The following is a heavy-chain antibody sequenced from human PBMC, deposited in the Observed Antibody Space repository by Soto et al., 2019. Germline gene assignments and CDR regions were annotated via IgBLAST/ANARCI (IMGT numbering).Heavy chain of an antibody. CDR2: ISGSGGST. V-gene: IGHV3-23*01. CDR1: GFTFSSYA. J-gene: IGHJ6*02. Sequence: GGSLRLSCAASGFTFSSYAMSWVRQAPGKGLEWVSAISGSGGSTYYADSVKGRFTISRDNSKNTLYLQMNSLRAEDTAVYYCAKDLYSYGYEDYYYYGMDVWGQGTTVTVSS. D-gene: IGHD5-18*01. CDR3: AKDLYSYGYEDYYYYGMDV.